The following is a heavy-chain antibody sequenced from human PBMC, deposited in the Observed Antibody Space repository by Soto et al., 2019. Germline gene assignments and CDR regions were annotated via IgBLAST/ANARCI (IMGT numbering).Heavy chain of an antibody. CDR3: ARGDYGESYFYYYYMDV. CDR1: GFIFISYW. J-gene: IGHJ6*03. CDR2: IKQDGSEK. D-gene: IGHD4-17*01. V-gene: IGHV3-7*01. Sequence: GGSLRLSCAASGFIFISYWMSWVLQAPWEGLEWVANIKQDGSEKYYVDSVKGRFTISRDNAKNTLYLQMNSLRAEDTAVYYCARGDYGESYFYYYYMDVWGKGTTVTVSS.